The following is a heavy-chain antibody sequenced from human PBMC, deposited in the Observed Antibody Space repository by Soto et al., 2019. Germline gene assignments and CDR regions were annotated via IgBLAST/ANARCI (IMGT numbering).Heavy chain of an antibody. CDR3: ARDVGDQPYYFDY. J-gene: IGHJ4*02. D-gene: IGHD4-17*01. Sequence: GGSLRLSCAASGFTFSSYAMHWVRQAPGKGLEWVAVISYDGSNKYYADSVKGRFTISRDNSKNTLYLQMNSLRAEDTAVYYCARDVGDQPYYFDYWGQGTLVTVSS. CDR1: GFTFSSYA. CDR2: ISYDGSNK. V-gene: IGHV3-30-3*01.